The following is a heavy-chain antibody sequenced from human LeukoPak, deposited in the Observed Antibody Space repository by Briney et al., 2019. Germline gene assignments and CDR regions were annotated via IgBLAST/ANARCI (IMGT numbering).Heavy chain of an antibody. D-gene: IGHD5-12*01. CDR1: GYTFTSYG. J-gene: IGHJ4*02. Sequence: ASVKVSCKASGYTFTSYGISWVRQAPGQGLEWMGWISAYNGNTNYAQEFQGRVTITADESTSTAYMELSSLRSEDTAVYYCARGRMMGSGYDGLDYWGQGTLVTVSS. V-gene: IGHV1-18*01. CDR2: ISAYNGNT. CDR3: ARGRMMGSGYDGLDY.